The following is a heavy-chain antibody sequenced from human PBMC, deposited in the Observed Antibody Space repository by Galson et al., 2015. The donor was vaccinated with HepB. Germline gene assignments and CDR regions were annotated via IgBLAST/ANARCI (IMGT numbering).Heavy chain of an antibody. CDR1: GYTSTSYG. CDR3: ARPLDKWELLPDGY. Sequence: SVKVSCKASGYTSTSYGISWVRQAPGQGLEWMGWISAYNGNTNYAQKLQGRVTMTTDTSTSTAYMELRSLRSDDTAVYYCARPLDKWELLPDGYWGQGTLVTVSS. CDR2: ISAYNGNT. D-gene: IGHD1-26*01. J-gene: IGHJ4*02. V-gene: IGHV1-18*01.